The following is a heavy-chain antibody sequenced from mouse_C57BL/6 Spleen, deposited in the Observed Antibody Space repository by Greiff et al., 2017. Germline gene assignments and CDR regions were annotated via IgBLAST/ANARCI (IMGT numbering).Heavy chain of an antibody. Sequence: QVQLKQPGAELVKPGASVKMSCKASGYTFTSYWITWVKQRPGQGLEWIGDIYPGSGSTNYNEKFKSKATLTVDTSSSTAYMQLSSLTSEDSAVYYCARVGLWDYDEFAYWGQGTLVTVSA. CDR3: ARVGLWDYDEFAY. V-gene: IGHV1-55*01. D-gene: IGHD2-4*01. CDR2: IYPGSGST. J-gene: IGHJ3*01. CDR1: GYTFTSYW.